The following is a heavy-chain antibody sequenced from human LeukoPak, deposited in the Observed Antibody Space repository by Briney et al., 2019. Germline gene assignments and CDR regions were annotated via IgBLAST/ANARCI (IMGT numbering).Heavy chain of an antibody. J-gene: IGHJ4*02. D-gene: IGHD2-2*01. CDR1: GFTFSNYA. V-gene: IGHV3-23*01. Sequence: RGSLRLSCAASGFTFSNYAMSWVRQAPGRGLEWVSTIVANGDTTYYADSVKGRFTISRDNSKDTLYVQMNSLRADDTALYYCAKGTRSSFRGYFEYWGQGTLVTVSP. CDR3: AKGTRSSFRGYFEY. CDR2: IVANGDTT.